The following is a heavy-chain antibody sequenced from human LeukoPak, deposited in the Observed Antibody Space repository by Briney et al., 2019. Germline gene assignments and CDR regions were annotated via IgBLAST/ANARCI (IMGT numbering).Heavy chain of an antibody. CDR2: IYYSGST. D-gene: IGHD5-18*01. CDR3: ARGRIARLPYFDY. J-gene: IGHJ4*02. CDR1: GFTFSDYY. V-gene: IGHV4-59*01. Sequence: GSLRLSCAASGFTFSDYYMSWIRQPPGKGLEWIGSIYYSGSTDYNPSLKSRVTISVDTSKNQFSLKLSSVTAADTAVYYCARGRIARLPYFDYWGQGTLVTVSS.